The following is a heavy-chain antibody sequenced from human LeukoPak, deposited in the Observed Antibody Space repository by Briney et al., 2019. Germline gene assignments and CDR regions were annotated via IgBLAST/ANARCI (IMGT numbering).Heavy chain of an antibody. D-gene: IGHD2-8*01. Sequence: GGSLRLSCAASEFXFSTYAISWVRQAPGKGREWVSAVSGTGGTTYYADSVKGRFAVSRDNSKNTVYMEMNSLRAEDTAIYYCAKAVKPMEGAFDVWGQGTMVTVSS. V-gene: IGHV3-23*01. CDR1: EFXFSTYA. CDR2: VSGTGGTT. J-gene: IGHJ3*01. CDR3: AKAVKPMEGAFDV.